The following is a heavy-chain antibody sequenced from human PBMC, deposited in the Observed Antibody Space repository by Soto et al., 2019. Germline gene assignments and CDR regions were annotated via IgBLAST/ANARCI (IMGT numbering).Heavy chain of an antibody. CDR1: GFSLSTSGMC. CDR2: IDWDDDK. D-gene: IGHD3-22*01. J-gene: IGHJ4*02. V-gene: IGHV2-70*01. Sequence: GSGPTLVNPTQTLTLTCTFSGFSLSTSGMCVSWIRQPPGKALEWLALIDWDDDKYYSTSLKTRLTISKDTSKNQVVLTMTNMDPVDTATYYCARGNYYDSSGYDLDYWGQGTLVTVSS. CDR3: ARGNYYDSSGYDLDY.